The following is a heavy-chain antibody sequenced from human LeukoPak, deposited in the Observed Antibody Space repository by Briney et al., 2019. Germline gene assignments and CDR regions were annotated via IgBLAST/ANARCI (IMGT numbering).Heavy chain of an antibody. J-gene: IGHJ4*02. D-gene: IGHD1-26*01. CDR1: GYSFTSYW. V-gene: IGHV5-51*01. CDR3: ARRAGEWEILDY. CDR2: TYPGDSDT. Sequence: GESLKISCKGSGYSFTSYWIGWVRQMPGKGLEWMGITYPGDSDTRYNPFFQGQVIISADKSISTAYLQWRSLKASDTAMYYCARRAGEWEILDYWGQGTPVTASS.